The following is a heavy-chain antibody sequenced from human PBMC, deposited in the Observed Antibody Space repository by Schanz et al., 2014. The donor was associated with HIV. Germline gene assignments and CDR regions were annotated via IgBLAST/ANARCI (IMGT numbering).Heavy chain of an antibody. CDR1: GFMFSSYS. D-gene: IGHD3-16*01. CDR2: ISYDGSNK. CDR3: ARVANWDYYGMDV. J-gene: IGHJ6*02. V-gene: IGHV3-30*03. Sequence: VRLVGSGGGVVKPGGSLRLSCAASGFMFSSYSMNWVRQAPGKGLEWEAVISYDGSNKNYVDSVKGRFTISRDNSKNTLYLQMNSLRGEDTAVYYCARVANWDYYGMDVWGRGTTVTVSS.